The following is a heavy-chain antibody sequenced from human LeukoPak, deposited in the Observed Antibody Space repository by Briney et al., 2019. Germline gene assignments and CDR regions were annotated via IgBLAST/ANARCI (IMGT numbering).Heavy chain of an antibody. CDR3: ASSDSGWYEDFDY. D-gene: IGHD6-19*01. J-gene: IGHJ4*02. V-gene: IGHV3-21*01. Sequence: GGSLRLSCAASGFTFSRYSMNWVRQAPGKGLEWVSSISSSSSYIYYADSVKGRFTISRDNAKNSLYLQMNSLRAEDTAVYYCASSDSGWYEDFDYWSQGTLVTVSS. CDR1: GFTFSRYS. CDR2: ISSSSSYI.